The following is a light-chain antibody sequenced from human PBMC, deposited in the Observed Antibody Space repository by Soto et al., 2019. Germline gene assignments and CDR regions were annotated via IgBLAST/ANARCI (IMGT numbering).Light chain of an antibody. CDR2: DVT. CDR3: CSYAGSFTWV. CDR1: GSDVGGYNY. V-gene: IGLV2-11*01. J-gene: IGLJ3*02. Sequence: QSVLTQPRSVSGSPGQSVTISCTGTGSDVGGYNYVSWYQQHPGKAPKLMIYDVTKWPSGVPDRFSGSKSGNTASLTISGLQAEDEADYFCCSYAGSFTWVFGGGTKLTVL.